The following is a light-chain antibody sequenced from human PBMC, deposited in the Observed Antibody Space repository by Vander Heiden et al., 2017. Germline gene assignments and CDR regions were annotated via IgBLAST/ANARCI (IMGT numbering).Light chain of an antibody. J-gene: IGLJ3*02. Sequence: QSVLTQPPSVSEAPRQRVTISCSGSSSNIGNNAVNWYQQLPGKAPKLLIYYDDLRPSGVADRFSGSKSGTSASLAISGLQAEDEADYYCAAWDDSLNGRVFGGGTKLTVL. V-gene: IGLV1-36*01. CDR1: SSNIGNNA. CDR3: AAWDDSLNGRV. CDR2: YDD.